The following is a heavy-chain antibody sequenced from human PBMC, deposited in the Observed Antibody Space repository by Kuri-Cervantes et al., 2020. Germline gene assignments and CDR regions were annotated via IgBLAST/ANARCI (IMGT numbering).Heavy chain of an antibody. CDR2: INHSGST. Sequence: GSLRLSCAVYGGSFSGYYWSWIRQPPGKGLEWIGEINHSGSTNYNPSLKSRVTISVDTSKNQFSLKLSSVTAADTAVYYCARELPVLGAFDIWGQGTMVTVSS. J-gene: IGHJ3*02. CDR3: ARELPVLGAFDI. CDR1: GGSFSGYY. V-gene: IGHV4-34*01. D-gene: IGHD4/OR15-4a*01.